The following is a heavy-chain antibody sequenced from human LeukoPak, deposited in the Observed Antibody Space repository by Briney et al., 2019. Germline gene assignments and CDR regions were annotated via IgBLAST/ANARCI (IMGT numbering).Heavy chain of an antibody. J-gene: IGHJ4*02. Sequence: GGSLRLSCAASGFTFSSYAMSWVRQAPGKGLEWVSAISGSGGSTYYADSVKGRFTISRDNSKNTLYLQMNSLRAEDTAVYYCAKDPVILHIAAAAHDWGQGTLVTVSS. CDR2: ISGSGGST. CDR3: AKDPVILHIAAAAHD. CDR1: GFTFSSYA. D-gene: IGHD6-13*01. V-gene: IGHV3-23*01.